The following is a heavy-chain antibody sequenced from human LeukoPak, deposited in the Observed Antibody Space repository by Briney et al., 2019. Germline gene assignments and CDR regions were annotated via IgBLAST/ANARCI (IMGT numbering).Heavy chain of an antibody. J-gene: IGHJ4*02. CDR3: ARTFFDWLVVDY. CDR1: GGSISSSSYY. CDR2: IYYSGST. V-gene: IGHV4-39*01. D-gene: IGHD3-9*01. Sequence: SETLSLTCTVSGGSISSSSYYWGWLRQPPGKGLEWIGSIYYSGSTYYNPSLKSRVTISVDTSKNQFSLKLSSVTAADTAVYYCARTFFDWLVVDYWGQGTLVTVSS.